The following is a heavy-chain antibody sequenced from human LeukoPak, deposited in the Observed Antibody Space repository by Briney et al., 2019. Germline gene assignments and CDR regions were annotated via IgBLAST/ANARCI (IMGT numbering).Heavy chain of an antibody. Sequence: PGGSLRLSCAASGFTFSSYWMHWVRQAPGKGLVWXXXXXXDGSSTSYADSVKGRFTISRDNAKNTLYLQMNSLRAEDTAVYYCARAFGPEYSSGWYYYFDYWGQGTLVTVSS. D-gene: IGHD6-19*01. CDR2: XXXDGSST. CDR3: ARAFGPEYSSGWYYYFDY. CDR1: GFTFSSYW. J-gene: IGHJ4*02. V-gene: IGHV3-74*01.